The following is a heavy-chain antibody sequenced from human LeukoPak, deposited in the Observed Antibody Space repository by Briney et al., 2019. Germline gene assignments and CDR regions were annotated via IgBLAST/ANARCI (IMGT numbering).Heavy chain of an antibody. V-gene: IGHV3-23*01. CDR2: ISGSGDST. CDR1: GFTFDNHA. D-gene: IGHD6-6*01. Sequence: GGSLRLSCVASGFTFDNHAMTWVRQAPGKGLEWISTISGSGDSTHYAESVQGRFTIFRDNSKNMVFLQMNSLRAEDTALYYCTKEGLNIATRDFFDSWGQGTLVTVSS. CDR3: TKEGLNIATRDFFDS. J-gene: IGHJ4*02.